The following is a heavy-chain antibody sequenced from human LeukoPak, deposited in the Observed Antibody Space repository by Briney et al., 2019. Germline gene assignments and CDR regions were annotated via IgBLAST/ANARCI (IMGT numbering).Heavy chain of an antibody. V-gene: IGHV6-1*01. D-gene: IGHD3-9*01. J-gene: IGHJ5*02. CDR3: AREAWDYDILTGYQYSNWFDP. Sequence: SQTLSLTCAISGDSVSSNSAAWNWIRQSPSRGLEWLGRTHYRSKLYNDYAVSVKSRITINPDTSKNQFSLQLNSVTPEDTAVYYCAREAWDYDILTGYQYSNWFDPWGQGTLVTVSS. CDR2: THYRSKLYN. CDR1: GDSVSSNSAA.